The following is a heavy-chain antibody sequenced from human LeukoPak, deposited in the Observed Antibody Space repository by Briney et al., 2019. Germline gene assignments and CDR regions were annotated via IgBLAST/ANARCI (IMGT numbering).Heavy chain of an antibody. CDR2: ISSSSSYT. J-gene: IGHJ6*02. CDR3: AKSEVFGSGYRYYYYGMDV. Sequence: PGGSLRLSCAASGFTFSDYYMSWIRQAPGKGLEWVSYISSSSSYTNYADSVKGRFTISRDNAKNSLYLQMNSLRAEDTAVYYCAKSEVFGSGYRYYYYGMDVWGQGTTVTVSS. CDR1: GFTFSDYY. V-gene: IGHV3-11*03. D-gene: IGHD3-3*01.